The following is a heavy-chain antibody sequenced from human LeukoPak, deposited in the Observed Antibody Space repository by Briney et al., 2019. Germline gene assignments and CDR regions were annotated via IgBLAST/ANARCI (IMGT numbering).Heavy chain of an antibody. CDR1: GFTFSSYS. J-gene: IGHJ6*03. V-gene: IGHV3-48*04. CDR2: ISSSSSTI. Sequence: GGSLRLSCAASGFTFSSYSMNWDRQAPGKGLEWVSYISSSSSTIYYADSVKGRFTISRDNAKNSLYLQMNSLRAEDTAVYYCARVSTPDYYYMDVWGKGTTVTVSS. CDR3: ARVSTPDYYYMDV. D-gene: IGHD2-2*01.